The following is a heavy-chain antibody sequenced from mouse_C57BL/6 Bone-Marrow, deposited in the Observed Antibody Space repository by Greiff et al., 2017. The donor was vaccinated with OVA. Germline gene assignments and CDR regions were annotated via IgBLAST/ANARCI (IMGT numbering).Heavy chain of an antibody. Sequence: QVQLQQSGPELVKPGASVKISCKASGYTFTDYYINWVKQRPGQGLEWIGWIFPGSGSTYYNEKFKGKATLTVDKSSSTAYMLLSSLTSEDSAVYFCARVYYGRALYYAMDYWGQGTSVTVSS. D-gene: IGHD1-1*01. CDR3: ARVYYGRALYYAMDY. V-gene: IGHV1-75*01. CDR1: GYTFTDYY. J-gene: IGHJ4*01. CDR2: IFPGSGST.